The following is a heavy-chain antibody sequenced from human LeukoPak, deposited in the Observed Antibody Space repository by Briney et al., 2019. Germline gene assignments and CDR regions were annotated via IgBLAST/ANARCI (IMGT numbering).Heavy chain of an antibody. CDR2: ISSSGSTI. D-gene: IGHD6-19*01. J-gene: IGHJ4*02. CDR3: SRESSSGWYRAGYYFYY. V-gene: IGHV3-11*01. Sequence: GGSLRLSCAASGFTFSDYYMSWIRQAPGKGLEWVSYISSSGSTIYYADSVKGRFTISRDNAKNSLYLQMNSLRAEDTAVYYCSRESSSGWYRAGYYFYYWGQGTLVTVSS. CDR1: GFTFSDYY.